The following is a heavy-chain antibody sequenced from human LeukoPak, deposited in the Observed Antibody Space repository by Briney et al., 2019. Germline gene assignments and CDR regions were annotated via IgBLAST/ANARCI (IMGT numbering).Heavy chain of an antibody. Sequence: GGSLRLSCAASGFTVSSNYMSWVRQAPGKGLEWVSVIYSGGSAYYADSVKGRFTISRDNSKNTLYLQVNSLRAEDTAVYYCAKVMDYGSGSFFYYYYYGMDVWGQGTTVTVSS. J-gene: IGHJ6*02. CDR3: AKVMDYGSGSFFYYYYYGMDV. CDR2: IYSGGSA. CDR1: GFTVSSNY. D-gene: IGHD3-10*01. V-gene: IGHV3-53*01.